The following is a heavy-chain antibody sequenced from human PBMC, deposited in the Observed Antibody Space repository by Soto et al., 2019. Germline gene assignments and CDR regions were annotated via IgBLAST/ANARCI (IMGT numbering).Heavy chain of an antibody. V-gene: IGHV4-39*01. CDR3: ARSEVRYYYYGMNV. Sequence: SETLSLTCTVSGGSISSSSYYWGWIRQPPGKGLEWIGSIYYSGSTYYNPSLKSRVTISVDTSKNQFSLKLSSVTAADTAVYYCARSEVRYYYYGMNVWGQGTTVT. CDR1: GGSISSSSYY. J-gene: IGHJ6*02. CDR2: IYYSGST.